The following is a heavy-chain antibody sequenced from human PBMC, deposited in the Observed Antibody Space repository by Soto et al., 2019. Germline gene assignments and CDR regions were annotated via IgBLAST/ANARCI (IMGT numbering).Heavy chain of an antibody. J-gene: IGHJ3*02. D-gene: IGHD2-15*01. CDR2: MNPNSGNT. V-gene: IGHV1-8*01. CDR3: ARERARIGFYI. Sequence: QVQLVQSGAEVKKPGASVKVSCKASGYTFTSYDINWVRQATVQGREWMGWMNPNSGNTGYAQKFQGRVTMTRNTSKSTAYMELNSLAAQETALYYCARERARIGFYIWGQGTMVTVSS. CDR1: GYTFTSYD.